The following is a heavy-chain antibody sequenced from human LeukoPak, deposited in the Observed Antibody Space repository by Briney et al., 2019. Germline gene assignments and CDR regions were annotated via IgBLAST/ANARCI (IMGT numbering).Heavy chain of an antibody. CDR3: AREGIAVAGTAGY. CDR1: GYTFTAYY. D-gene: IGHD6-19*01. J-gene: IGHJ4*02. Sequence: ASVKVSCKASGYTFTAYYIHWVRQAPGQGPEWMGWIDPNSGGTNYVQKFQGRVTMTRDTSISAAYMEMSRLRSDDTAVYYCAREGIAVAGTAGYWGQGTLVTVSS. CDR2: IDPNSGGT. V-gene: IGHV1-2*02.